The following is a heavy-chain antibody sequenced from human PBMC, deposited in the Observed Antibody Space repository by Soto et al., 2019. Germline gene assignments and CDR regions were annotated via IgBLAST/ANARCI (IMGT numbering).Heavy chain of an antibody. V-gene: IGHV3-15*07. D-gene: IGHD3-3*01. CDR2: IKSKAGGGAI. CDR1: GFSFTEAW. J-gene: IGHJ3*01. CDR3: TTDGNLGGVVVAFHL. Sequence: EVQMVESGGGLVKPGGSLRLSCAVSGFSFTEAWMNWVRQAPGKGLEWVGRIKSKAGGGAIDYAAPVKGRFTISMDDSKDTLYLQINSLKTEDTAVYYCTTDGNLGGVVVAFHLWGQGTMLTVSS.